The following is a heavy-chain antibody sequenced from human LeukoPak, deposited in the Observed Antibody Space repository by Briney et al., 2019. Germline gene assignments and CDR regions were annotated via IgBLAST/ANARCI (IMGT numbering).Heavy chain of an antibody. CDR2: ITSSSTSYT. D-gene: IGHD5-12*01. V-gene: IGHV3-21*05. J-gene: IGHJ4*02. CDR1: GFTFSSYG. CDR3: ARHGSGSSFDY. Sequence: PGGSLRLSCAASGFTFSSYGMHWVRQAPGKGLEWISYITSSSTSYTNYAGSVKGRFTISRDNAKNSLYLQMNSLRSDDTAVYYCARHGSGSSFDYWGQGTLVTVSS.